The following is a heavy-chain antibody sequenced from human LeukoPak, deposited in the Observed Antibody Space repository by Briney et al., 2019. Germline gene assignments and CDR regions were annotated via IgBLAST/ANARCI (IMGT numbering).Heavy chain of an antibody. D-gene: IGHD3-3*01. CDR2: IYYSGST. V-gene: IGHV4-59*01. CDR3: ARARTIFGVVMN. J-gene: IGHJ4*02. CDR1: GGSISSYY. Sequence: SETLSLTCTVSGGSISSYYWSWIRQPPGKGLEWIGYIYYSGSTNYNPFLKSRVTISVDTSKNQFSLKLSSVTAADTAVYYCARARTIFGVVMNWGQGTLVTVSS.